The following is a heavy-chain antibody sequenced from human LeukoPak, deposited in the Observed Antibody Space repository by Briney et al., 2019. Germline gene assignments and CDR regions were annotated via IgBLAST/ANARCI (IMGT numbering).Heavy chain of an antibody. D-gene: IGHD3-22*01. CDR3: ARDHDSSGRGSY. Sequence: SVKVSCKASGGTFSSYAISWVRQAPGQGLEWMGGIIPIFGTANYAQKFQGRVTITADESTSTAYMELSSLRSEDTAVYYCARDHDSSGRGSYWGQGTLVTVSS. J-gene: IGHJ4*02. V-gene: IGHV1-69*13. CDR2: IIPIFGTA. CDR1: GGTFSSYA.